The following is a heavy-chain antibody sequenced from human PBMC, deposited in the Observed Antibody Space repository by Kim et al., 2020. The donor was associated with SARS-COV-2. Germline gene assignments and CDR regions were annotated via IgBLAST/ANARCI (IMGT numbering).Heavy chain of an antibody. V-gene: IGHV3-23*01. CDR2: T. CDR3: ATSPRYYDRIY. D-gene: IGHD3-22*01. Sequence: TYYAESVKGRYTISRDKSKSPLYLQRNRLRAEDTAVYYWATSPRYYDRIYWGQGTLVTVSS. J-gene: IGHJ4*02.